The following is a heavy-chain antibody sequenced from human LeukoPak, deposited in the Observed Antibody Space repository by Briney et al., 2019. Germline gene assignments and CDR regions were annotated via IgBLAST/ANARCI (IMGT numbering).Heavy chain of an antibody. V-gene: IGHV3-30*02. D-gene: IGHD1-26*01. J-gene: IGHJ4*02. Sequence: GGSLRLSCAASGFTFSSYGMHWVRQAPGKGLEWVAFIRYDGSNKYYADSVKGRFTISRDNAKNTLYLQMNSLRAEDTAVYYCAKHSGSYFYADFDYWGQGTLVTVSS. CDR3: AKHSGSYFYADFDY. CDR1: GFTFSSYG. CDR2: IRYDGSNK.